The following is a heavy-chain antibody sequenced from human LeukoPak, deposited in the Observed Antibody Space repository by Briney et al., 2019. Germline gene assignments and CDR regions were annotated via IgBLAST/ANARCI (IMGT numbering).Heavy chain of an antibody. CDR3: ARDSPGYYGSGSYYFDY. CDR1: GGSISSGSYY. Sequence: PSETLSLTCTVSGGSISSGSYYWSWIRQPSGKGLEWIGRIYTSGSTNYNPSLKSRVTISADTSKNQFSLKLSSVTAADTAVYYCARDSPGYYGSGSYYFDYWGQGTLVTVSS. J-gene: IGHJ4*02. V-gene: IGHV4-61*02. CDR2: IYTSGST. D-gene: IGHD3-10*01.